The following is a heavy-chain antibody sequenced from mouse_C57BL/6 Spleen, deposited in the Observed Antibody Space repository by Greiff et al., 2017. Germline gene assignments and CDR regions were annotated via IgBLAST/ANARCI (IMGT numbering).Heavy chain of an antibody. CDR3: ARYDADCDV. J-gene: IGHJ1*03. V-gene: IGHV3-8*01. CDR2: ISYSGST. CDR1: GYSITSDY. Sequence: EVKLVESGPGLAKPSQTLSLTCSVTGYSITSDYWNWIRKFPGNKLEYMGYISYSGSTYYNPPLKSRISITPYTSKNLYNLQLNSVTTEDTATYYCARYDADCDVWGTGTTVTVSS.